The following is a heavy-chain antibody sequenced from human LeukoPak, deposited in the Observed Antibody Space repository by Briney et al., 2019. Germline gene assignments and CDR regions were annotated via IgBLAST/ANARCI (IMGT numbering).Heavy chain of an antibody. J-gene: IGHJ3*02. D-gene: IGHD3-10*01. Sequence: SETLSLTCVVSGGSISSNSYYWGWIRQPPGKGLEWIGSIFYSGSTSYNPPLKSRVTISVDTSKNQFSLILTSVTAADTAVHYCARIPRYGSGNYHYPFDIWGQGTMVTVSS. CDR2: IFYSGST. CDR3: ARIPRYGSGNYHYPFDI. V-gene: IGHV4-39*01. CDR1: GGSISSNSYY.